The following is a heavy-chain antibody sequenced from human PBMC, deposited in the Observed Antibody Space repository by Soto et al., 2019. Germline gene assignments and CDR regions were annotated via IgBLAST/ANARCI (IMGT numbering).Heavy chain of an antibody. D-gene: IGHD2-2*01. Sequence: SETLSLTCAVYGGPISGYYWSWIRQPPGKGLEWIGEISHSGSTNYSPSLKSRVTISLVTSKNQLSLKLSSVTAADTAVYYCAREEVPQWFSRGYYGMDVWGQGTTVTVSS. V-gene: IGHV4-34*01. CDR1: GGPISGYY. J-gene: IGHJ6*02. CDR2: ISHSGST. CDR3: AREEVPQWFSRGYYGMDV.